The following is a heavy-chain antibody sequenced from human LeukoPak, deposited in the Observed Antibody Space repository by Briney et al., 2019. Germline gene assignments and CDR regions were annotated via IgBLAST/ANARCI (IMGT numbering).Heavy chain of an antibody. CDR1: GFTFSSHS. CDR2: ISSSSGTI. Sequence: GGSLRLSCAASGFTFSSHSMSWVRQVPGKGLEWVAYISSSSGTIYYADSVKGRFIISRDNAKNSLFLQMNSLRDGDTAMYYCARDRTGIYAFDIWGQGTMVTVSS. J-gene: IGHJ3*02. D-gene: IGHD1-1*01. CDR3: ARDRTGIYAFDI. V-gene: IGHV3-48*02.